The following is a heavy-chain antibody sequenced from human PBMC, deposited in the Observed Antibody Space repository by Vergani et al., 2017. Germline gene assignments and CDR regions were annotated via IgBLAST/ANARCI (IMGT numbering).Heavy chain of an antibody. CDR2: IKSKTDGGTT. D-gene: IGHD2-2*01. Sequence: EVQLVESGGGLVKPGGSLRLSCAASGFTFSNAWMSWVRQAPGKGLEWVGRIKSKTDGGTTDYAAPVKGRFTISIDDSKNNLYLQMNSLKTEDTAVYYCTTDWISKYQLSKYYFDYWGQGTLVTVSS. CDR3: TTDWISKYQLSKYYFDY. V-gene: IGHV3-15*01. J-gene: IGHJ4*02. CDR1: GFTFSNAW.